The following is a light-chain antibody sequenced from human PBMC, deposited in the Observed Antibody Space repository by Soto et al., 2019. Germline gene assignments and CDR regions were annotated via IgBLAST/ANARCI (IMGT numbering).Light chain of an antibody. Sequence: DIQMTQSPSTLSASVGDRVTITCRASQSISSWLAWYQQKPGKAPKLLIYDASSLESGVPSRFSGSGSGTEFTLTISSLQPDDFATYYCQQYNSLWTFGQETKVEIK. J-gene: IGKJ1*01. CDR2: DAS. V-gene: IGKV1-5*01. CDR3: QQYNSLWT. CDR1: QSISSW.